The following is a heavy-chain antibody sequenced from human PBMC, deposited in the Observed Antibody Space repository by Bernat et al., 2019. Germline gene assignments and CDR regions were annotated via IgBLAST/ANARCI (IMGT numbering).Heavy chain of an antibody. Sequence: QVQLQQWGAGLLKPSETLSLTCAVYGGSFSGFYWSWIRQPPGKGLEWIWEINHSGSTNYNPSLKSRVTISVDTSKNQFSLKLSSVTAADTAVYYCARGYSSGWSYYYYMDVLGKGTTVTVSS. CDR1: GGSFSGFY. J-gene: IGHJ6*03. CDR2: INHSGST. CDR3: ARGYSSGWSYYYYMDV. V-gene: IGHV4-34*01. D-gene: IGHD6-25*01.